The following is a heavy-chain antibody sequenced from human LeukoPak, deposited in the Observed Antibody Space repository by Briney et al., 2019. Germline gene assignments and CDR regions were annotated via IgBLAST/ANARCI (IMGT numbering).Heavy chain of an antibody. D-gene: IGHD6-19*01. CDR3: ARKISSGWYPYYYYMDV. Sequence: SETLSLTCTVSGGSISSYYCSWIRQPPGKGLEWIGYIYYSGSTNYNPSLKSRVTISVDTSKNQFSLKLSSVTAADTAVYYCARKISSGWYPYYYYMDVWGKGTTVTVSS. CDR1: GGSISSYY. CDR2: IYYSGST. J-gene: IGHJ6*03. V-gene: IGHV4-59*01.